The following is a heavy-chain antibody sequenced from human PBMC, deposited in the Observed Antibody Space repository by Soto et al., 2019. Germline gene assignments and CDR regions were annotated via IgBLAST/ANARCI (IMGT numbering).Heavy chain of an antibody. CDR1: GDSVSSNSAA. V-gene: IGHV6-1*01. J-gene: IGHJ5*02. CDR3: VRTVGWLDP. D-gene: IGHD2-15*01. Sequence: SQTLSLTCAISGDSVSSNSAAWNWIRQSPSRGLEWLGRTYYRSKWYKEYAASVRSRITINPDTPKNQFSLQLNSVSPEDTAVYYCVRTVGWLDPWGQGILVTVSS. CDR2: TYYRSKWYK.